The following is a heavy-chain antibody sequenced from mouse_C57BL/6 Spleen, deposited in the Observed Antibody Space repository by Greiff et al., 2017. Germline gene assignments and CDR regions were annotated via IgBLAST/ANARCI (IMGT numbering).Heavy chain of an antibody. CDR2: IYPGSGST. Sequence: QVHVKQPGAELVKPGASVKMSCKASGYTFTSYWITWVKQRPGQGLEWIGDIYPGSGSTNYNEKFKSKATLTVDTSSSTAYMQLSSLTSEDSAVYYCARGKDYYGSNAMDYWGQGTSVTVSS. D-gene: IGHD1-1*01. V-gene: IGHV1-55*01. J-gene: IGHJ4*01. CDR3: ARGKDYYGSNAMDY. CDR1: GYTFTSYW.